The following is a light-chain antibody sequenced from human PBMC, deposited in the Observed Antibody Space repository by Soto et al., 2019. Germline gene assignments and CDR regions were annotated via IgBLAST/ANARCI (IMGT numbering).Light chain of an antibody. CDR3: CSYAGSSTVV. J-gene: IGLJ2*01. CDR1: SSDVGSYNL. V-gene: IGLV2-23*01. CDR2: EGS. Sequence: QSALTQPASASGSPGQSITISCTGTSSDVGSYNLVSWYQQHPGKAPKLRIYEGSKRPSGVSNRFSGSKSGNTASLTISGLQAEDEADYYCCSYAGSSTVVFGGGTQLTGL.